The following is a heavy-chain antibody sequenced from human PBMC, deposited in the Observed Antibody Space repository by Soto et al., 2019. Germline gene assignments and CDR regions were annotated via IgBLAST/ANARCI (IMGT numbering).Heavy chain of an antibody. CDR2: IYPGDSDT. D-gene: IGHD3-22*01. CDR1: GYNVTNYW. Sequence: ESMQISGKDSGYNVTNYWIGWVRQMPGKGLEWMGIIYPGDSDTRYSPSFQGQVSISADKSISTAYLQWSSLKASDTAMYYCTRQGSSGFAYGDYGLDVWGEGPTVT. V-gene: IGHV5-51*01. CDR3: TRQGSSGFAYGDYGLDV. J-gene: IGHJ6*02.